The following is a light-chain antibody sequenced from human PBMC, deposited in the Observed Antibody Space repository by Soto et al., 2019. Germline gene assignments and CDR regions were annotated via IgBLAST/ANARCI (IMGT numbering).Light chain of an antibody. CDR1: SSDIGGYNS. Sequence: QCELTQSPYAYGVPGQSVTISCTGTSSDIGGYNSVSWYQQHPGKAPKVMIYDVTKRPSGVPDRFSGSKSGNTASLTVSALQAEDEADYYCSSYTDRKNLVFGTGTKVTVL. J-gene: IGLJ1*01. CDR3: SSYTDRKNLV. CDR2: DVT. V-gene: IGLV2-8*01.